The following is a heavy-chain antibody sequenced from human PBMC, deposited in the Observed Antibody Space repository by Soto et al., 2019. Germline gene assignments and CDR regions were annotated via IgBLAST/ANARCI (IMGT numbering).Heavy chain of an antibody. V-gene: IGHV1-8*01. CDR2: MNPNSGNT. Sequence: VASVKVSCKASGYTFTSYDINWVRQATGQGLEWMGWMNPNSGNTDYAQKFQGRVTMTRNTSISTAYMELSSLRSEDTAVYFCARTPTRNTDYAYFDLWGQGTLVTVSS. CDR1: GYTFTSYD. J-gene: IGHJ4*02. CDR3: ARTPTRNTDYAYFDL. D-gene: IGHD4-17*01.